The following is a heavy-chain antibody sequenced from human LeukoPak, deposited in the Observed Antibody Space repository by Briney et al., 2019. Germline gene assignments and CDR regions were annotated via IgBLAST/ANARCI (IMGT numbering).Heavy chain of an antibody. V-gene: IGHV3-30*02. Sequence: GGSLRLSCVASGVTFSSYGMHWVRQAPGKGLEWVAFIRYDGSNEYYIDSVKGRFTLSRDNSKNTLYLQMNSLRADDTAVYYCARTPLPYSSGWFYYFDYWGQGTLVTVSS. CDR2: IRYDGSNE. CDR3: ARTPLPYSSGWFYYFDY. J-gene: IGHJ4*02. D-gene: IGHD6-19*01. CDR1: GVTFSSYG.